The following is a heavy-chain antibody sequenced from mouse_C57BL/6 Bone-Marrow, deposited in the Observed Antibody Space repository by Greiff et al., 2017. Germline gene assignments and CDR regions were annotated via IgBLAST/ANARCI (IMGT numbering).Heavy chain of an antibody. J-gene: IGHJ3*01. CDR2: ISNLAYSI. Sequence: EVQGVESGGGLVQPGGSLKLSCAASGFPFSDYGMAWVRQAPRKGPEWVAFISNLAYSIYYADTVTGRFTISRENAKNTLYLEMSSLRSEDTAMYYCAKGDWFAYWGQGTLVTVSA. CDR1: GFPFSDYG. CDR3: AKGDWFAY. V-gene: IGHV5-15*01.